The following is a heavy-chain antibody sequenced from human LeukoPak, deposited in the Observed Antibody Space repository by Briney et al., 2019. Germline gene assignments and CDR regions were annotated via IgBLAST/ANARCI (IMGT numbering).Heavy chain of an antibody. D-gene: IGHD2-2*01. J-gene: IGHJ3*02. Sequence: PSETLSLTCTVSGDSISSSLYYWAWIRQPAGKGLEWIGRIYTSGSTNYNPSLKSRVTMSVDTSKNQFSLKLSSVTAADTAVYYCARVDGVPAAKGAFDIWGQGTMVTVSS. CDR2: IYTSGST. CDR1: GDSISSSLYY. V-gene: IGHV4-61*02. CDR3: ARVDGVPAAKGAFDI.